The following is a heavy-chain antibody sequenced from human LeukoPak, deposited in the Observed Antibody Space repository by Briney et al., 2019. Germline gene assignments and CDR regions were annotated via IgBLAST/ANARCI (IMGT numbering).Heavy chain of an antibody. J-gene: IGHJ6*03. CDR1: GGSISSGGYS. CDR3: ARETSQKGAHYMDV. D-gene: IGHD3-16*01. Sequence: SETLSLTCAVSGGSISSGGYSWSWIRQPPGKGLEWIGYIYYSGSTYYNPSLKSRVTISVDPSKNQFSLKLSSVTAADTAVYYCARETSQKGAHYMDVWGKGTTITISS. V-gene: IGHV4-30-4*07. CDR2: IYYSGST.